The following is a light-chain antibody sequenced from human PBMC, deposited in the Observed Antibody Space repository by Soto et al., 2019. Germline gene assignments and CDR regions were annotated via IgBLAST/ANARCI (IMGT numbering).Light chain of an antibody. Sequence: QSVLTQPPSASGTPGQRVTISCSGGSSNIGSNTVSWYQHLPGTAPKLVMYVNNQRSSGVPDRFSGSKSGTSASLAISGLQSEDEADYYCATWDDSLNGPVFGGGTKLTVL. CDR3: ATWDDSLNGPV. CDR2: VNN. CDR1: SSNIGSNT. J-gene: IGLJ2*01. V-gene: IGLV1-44*01.